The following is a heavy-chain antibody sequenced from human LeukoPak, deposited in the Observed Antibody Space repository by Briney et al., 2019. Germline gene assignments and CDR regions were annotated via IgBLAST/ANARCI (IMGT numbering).Heavy chain of an antibody. Sequence: PSETLSLTCTVSGLSISNDYYWGWIRQPPGKGLEWIAIISDSGSAYYNPSLKSRITISVDTSKNQFSLKLSSVTAADTAVYYCAKDLRYCSSTTCYNDAFDIWGQGTMVTVSS. CDR3: AKDLRYCSSTTCYNDAFDI. CDR1: GLSISNDYY. V-gene: IGHV4-38-2*02. CDR2: ISDSGSA. J-gene: IGHJ3*02. D-gene: IGHD2-2*01.